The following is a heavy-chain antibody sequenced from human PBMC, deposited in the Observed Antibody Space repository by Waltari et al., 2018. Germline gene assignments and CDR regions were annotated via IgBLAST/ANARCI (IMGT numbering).Heavy chain of an antibody. V-gene: IGHV1-69-2*01. J-gene: IGHJ5*02. Sequence: EVQLVQSGAEVKKPGATVKISCKVSGYSFTDHYMQWVRQAPGKGLEWMGLVDPEDGETIYAEKFQGRVTISADTSTDTAYMEVSSLRAEDTAVYYCVTGGVTVKDRWFDPWGQGTLVTVSS. CDR1: GYSFTDHY. CDR2: VDPEDGET. CDR3: VTGGVTVKDRWFDP. D-gene: IGHD4-4*01.